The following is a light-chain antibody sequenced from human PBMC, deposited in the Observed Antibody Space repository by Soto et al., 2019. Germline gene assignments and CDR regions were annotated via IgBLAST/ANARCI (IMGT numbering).Light chain of an antibody. V-gene: IGKV4-1*01. CDR3: QQYYSIPWT. J-gene: IGKJ1*01. CDR2: WAS. Sequence: DIVMTQSPDSLAVSLGEGATINCKSSQSVLYSSNNKNYLAWYQQKPGQPPKLLIYWASTRESGVPDRLSDSGSATDFTLTINSLQAEDVAVYYCQQYYSIPWTFGQGTKVEIK. CDR1: QSVLYSSNNKNY.